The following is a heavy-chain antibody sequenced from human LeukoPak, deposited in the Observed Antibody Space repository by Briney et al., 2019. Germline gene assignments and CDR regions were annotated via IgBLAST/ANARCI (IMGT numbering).Heavy chain of an antibody. CDR2: ICEGRTT. CDR1: GASISSSGYC. D-gene: IGHD3-9*01. V-gene: IGHV4-39*07. Sequence: SETLSLTCTVSGASISSSGYCWGWVRQPPGKGLEWIGSICEGRTTYYIPSLKSRVTISVDTSKNQFSLNLSSVTAADTAVYYCARTGYYSFDYWGQGTLVTVSS. CDR3: ARTGYYSFDY. J-gene: IGHJ4*02.